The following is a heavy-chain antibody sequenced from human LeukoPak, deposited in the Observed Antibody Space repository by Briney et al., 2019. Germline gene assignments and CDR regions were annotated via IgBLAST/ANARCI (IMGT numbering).Heavy chain of an antibody. J-gene: IGHJ4*02. CDR2: ISAYNGNT. V-gene: IGHV1-18*01. Sequence: ASVKVSCKASGYTFTSYGISWVRQAPGQGLEWMGWISAYNGNTNYAQKLQGRVTMTTDTSTSTVYMELSSLRSEDAAVYYCARDQAGDPVDYWGQGTLVTVSS. CDR1: GYTFTSYG. CDR3: ARDQAGDPVDY. D-gene: IGHD3-10*01.